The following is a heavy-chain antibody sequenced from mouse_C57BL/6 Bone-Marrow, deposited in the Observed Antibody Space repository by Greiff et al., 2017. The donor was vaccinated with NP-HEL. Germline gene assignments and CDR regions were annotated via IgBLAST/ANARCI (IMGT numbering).Heavy chain of an antibody. CDR2: IYPRSGNT. CDR3: AIRGLPYYYGFAY. V-gene: IGHV1-81*01. D-gene: IGHD1-1*01. CDR1: GYTFTSYG. Sequence: SGAELVRPGASVKLSCKASGYTFTSYGISWVKQRTGQGLEGIGEIYPRSGNTNYNEKFKGKATLTADKSSSTAYMELRSLTAEDSAVYFCAIRGLPYYYGFAYWGQGTLVTVSA. J-gene: IGHJ3*01.